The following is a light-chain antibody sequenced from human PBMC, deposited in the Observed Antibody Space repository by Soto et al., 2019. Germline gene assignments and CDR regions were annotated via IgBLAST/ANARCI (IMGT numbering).Light chain of an antibody. CDR1: SSNIGSNY. CDR2: KNN. J-gene: IGLJ3*02. V-gene: IGLV1-47*01. CDR3: AAWDDSLSGV. Sequence: QAVVTQPPSASGTPGQRVIISCSGSSSNIGSNYVYWYQQLPGTAPKLLIYKNNQRPSGVPDRFSGSKSGTSASLVISGLRSEDEADYYCAAWDDSLSGVFGGGTKLTVL.